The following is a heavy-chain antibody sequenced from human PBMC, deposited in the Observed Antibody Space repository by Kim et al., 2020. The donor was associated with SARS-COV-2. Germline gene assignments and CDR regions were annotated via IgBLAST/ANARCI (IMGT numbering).Heavy chain of an antibody. CDR1: SGSFSGYY. V-gene: IGHV4-34*01. J-gene: IGHJ2*01. D-gene: IGHD6-6*01. CDR2: INHSGST. CDR3: ARTGKYSSSTGAWYFDL. Sequence: SETLSLTCAVYSGSFSGYYWSWIRQPPGEGLEWIGEINHSGSTNYNPSLKSRVTISVDTSKNQFSLKLSSVTAADTAVYYCARTGKYSSSTGAWYFDLWGRGTLVTVSS.